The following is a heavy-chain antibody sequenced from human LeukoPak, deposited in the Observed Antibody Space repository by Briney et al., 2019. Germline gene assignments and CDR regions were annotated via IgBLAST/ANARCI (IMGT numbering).Heavy chain of an antibody. J-gene: IGHJ4*02. D-gene: IGHD6-19*01. CDR3: ASSAPYSSGWYFDVWDY. V-gene: IGHV6-1*01. CDR1: GDSVSSNSAA. CDR2: TYYRSKWYN. Sequence: SQTLSLTCAISGDSVSSNSAAWNRIRQSPSRGLEWLGRTYYRSKWYNDYAVSVKSRITINPDTSKNQFSLQLNSVTPEDTAVYYCASSAPYSSGWYFDVWDYWGQGTLVTVSS.